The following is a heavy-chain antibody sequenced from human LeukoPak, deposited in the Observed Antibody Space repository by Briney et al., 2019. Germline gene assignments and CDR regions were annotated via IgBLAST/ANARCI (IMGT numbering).Heavy chain of an antibody. J-gene: IGHJ4*02. Sequence: SETLSLTCAVYGGSFSGYYWSWIRQPPGKGLEWIGEINHSGSTNYNPSLKSRVTISVDTSKNQFSLKLSSVTAADTAVYYCARGGAVYDYVGGSYRYPDYWGQGTLVTVSS. CDR1: GGSFSGYY. V-gene: IGHV4-34*01. CDR2: INHSGST. D-gene: IGHD3-16*02. CDR3: ARGGAVYDYVGGSYRYPDY.